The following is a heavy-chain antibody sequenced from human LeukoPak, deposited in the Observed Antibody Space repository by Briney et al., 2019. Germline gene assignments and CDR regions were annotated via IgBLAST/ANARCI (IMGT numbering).Heavy chain of an antibody. D-gene: IGHD3-10*01. Sequence: GGSLRLSCAASGFIFSDSPIHWVRQASGKGLEWLGRITSKGNNYATTYAASVKGRFTIFRDDSKNTAYLQMNTLKTEDTAVYYCSRQNPSPSTYGPGSRGQGTLVTVSS. CDR3: SRQNPSPSTYGPGS. J-gene: IGHJ1*01. CDR1: GFIFSDSP. CDR2: ITSKGNNYAT. V-gene: IGHV3-73*01.